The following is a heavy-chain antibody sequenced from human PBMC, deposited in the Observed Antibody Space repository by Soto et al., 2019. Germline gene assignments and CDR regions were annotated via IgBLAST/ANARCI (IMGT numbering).Heavy chain of an antibody. V-gene: IGHV4-39*01. Sequence: QLQLQESGPGLVKPSETLSLTCTVSGGSISSSSYYWGWIRQPPGKGLEWIGSIYYSGSTYYNPSLKSRVTISVDTSKNQFSLKLSSVTAADTAVYYCASEVGDCSSTSCYVGKKYYFDYWGQGTLVTVSS. D-gene: IGHD2-2*01. CDR3: ASEVGDCSSTSCYVGKKYYFDY. CDR1: GGSISSSSYY. CDR2: IYYSGST. J-gene: IGHJ4*02.